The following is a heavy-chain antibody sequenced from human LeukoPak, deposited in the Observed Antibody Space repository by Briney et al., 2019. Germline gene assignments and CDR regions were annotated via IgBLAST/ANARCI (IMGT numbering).Heavy chain of an antibody. CDR1: GGSISSYY. Sequence: SETLSLTCTVSGGSISSYYWSWIRQPPGKGLEWIGYIYYSGSTNYNPSLKSRVTISVDTSKNQFSLKLSSVTAADTAVYYCARGYYGSGRFDYWGQGILVTVSS. J-gene: IGHJ4*02. CDR3: ARGYYGSGRFDY. CDR2: IYYSGST. V-gene: IGHV4-59*01. D-gene: IGHD3-10*01.